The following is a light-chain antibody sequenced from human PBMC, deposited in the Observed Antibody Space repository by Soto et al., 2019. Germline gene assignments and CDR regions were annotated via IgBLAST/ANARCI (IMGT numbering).Light chain of an antibody. Sequence: HSVLTQPPSVSGAPGQRVTISCTGSSSNIGAGFDVHWYQQLPGTAPRLLIYANTHRPSGVPDRISGSKSGTSASLAITGLQAEDEADYYCQSYDSSLSTYVFGTGTKVTVL. CDR2: ANT. J-gene: IGLJ1*01. V-gene: IGLV1-40*01. CDR1: SSNIGAGFD. CDR3: QSYDSSLSTYV.